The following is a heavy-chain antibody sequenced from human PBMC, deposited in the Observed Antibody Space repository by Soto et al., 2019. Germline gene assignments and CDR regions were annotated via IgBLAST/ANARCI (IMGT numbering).Heavy chain of an antibody. CDR3: ARVGCSSTSCYFFNYYYMDV. CDR1: GYTFTSYG. J-gene: IGHJ6*03. CDR2: ISAYNGNT. D-gene: IGHD2-2*01. Sequence: QVQLVQSGAEVKKPGASVKVSCKASGYTFTSYGISWVRQAPGQGLEWMGWISAYNGNTNYAQTLQGRVTMTTDTSTSTAYMELRSLRSDDTAVYYCARVGCSSTSCYFFNYYYMDVWGKGTTVTVSS. V-gene: IGHV1-18*01.